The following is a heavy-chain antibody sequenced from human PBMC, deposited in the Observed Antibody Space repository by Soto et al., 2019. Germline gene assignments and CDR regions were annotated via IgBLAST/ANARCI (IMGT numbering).Heavy chain of an antibody. Sequence: PSETLSLTCAVSGGSIVSGGYSWSWIRQPPGEGLQWIGHIYEGGNTYYTPSLDSRVTISVDKSKNQFSLRLSSVTAADTAVYFCVRRSPEDAFDIWGQGTLVTVS. CDR2: IYEGGNT. CDR3: VRRSPEDAFDI. J-gene: IGHJ3*02. CDR1: GGSIVSGGYS. V-gene: IGHV4-30-2*01.